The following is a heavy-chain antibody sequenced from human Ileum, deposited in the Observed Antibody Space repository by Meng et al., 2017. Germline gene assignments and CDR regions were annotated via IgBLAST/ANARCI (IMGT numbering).Heavy chain of an antibody. CDR2: LKSKTDGGTR. V-gene: IGHV3-15*01. J-gene: IGHJ4*02. CDR1: GFTFSNAW. Sequence: VQLVECGGGLVKPGGSLRVSCAASGFTFSNAWMSWVRQAPGKGLEWVGRLKSKTDGGTRDYATPVKGRFTISTDDSKNTLFLQMNSLKTEDTAVYYCTSGLGASDFDYWGQGTLVTVSS. CDR3: TSGLGASDFDY. D-gene: IGHD1-26*01.